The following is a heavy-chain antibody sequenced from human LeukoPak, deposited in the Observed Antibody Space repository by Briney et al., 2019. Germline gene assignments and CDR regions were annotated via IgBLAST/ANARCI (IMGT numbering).Heavy chain of an antibody. V-gene: IGHV4-4*02. J-gene: IGHJ4*02. CDR2: MHLGGTT. D-gene: IGHD6-19*01. CDR1: GGSISSLNL. CDR3: AGLEGRYSTDWFYFFDY. Sequence: SGTLFLTCIVSGGSISSLNLWSWLRQPPGKGLEWIGEMHLGGTTNFNPSLKSRVTILIDKSKNQLSLQLTSVTAADTAVYYCAGLEGRYSTDWFYFFDYWGQGALVTVSS.